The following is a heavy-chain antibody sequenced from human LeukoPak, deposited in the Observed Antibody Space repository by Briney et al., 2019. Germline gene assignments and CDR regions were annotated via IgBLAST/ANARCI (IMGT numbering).Heavy chain of an antibody. J-gene: IGHJ4*02. CDR1: GFIFSSYS. Sequence: GGSLRLSCAASGFIFSSYSMNWVRQAPGKGLEWVSYISSSSGYIYYADSVKGRFTISRDNAKNSLYLQMNSLRAEDTAVYYCARAGRGLRYFDWLTYDYWGQGTLVTVSS. D-gene: IGHD3-9*01. CDR3: ARAGRGLRYFDWLTYDY. CDR2: ISSSSGYI. V-gene: IGHV3-21*01.